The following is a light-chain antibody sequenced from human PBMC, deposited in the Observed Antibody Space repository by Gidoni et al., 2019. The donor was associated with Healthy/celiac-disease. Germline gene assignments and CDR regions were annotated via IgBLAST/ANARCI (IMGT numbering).Light chain of an antibody. J-gene: IGKJ1*01. V-gene: IGKV1D-12*01. CDR1: QVISSW. CDR2: AAS. Sequence: DIQMTQSPSSVSASVGDRVTITCRASQVISSWLAWYQQKPGKAPKLLIYAASSLQRGVPSRISGSGSGTDFTLTISTLQPEDFATYYCQQANSFPRTFGQGTKVEIK. CDR3: QQANSFPRT.